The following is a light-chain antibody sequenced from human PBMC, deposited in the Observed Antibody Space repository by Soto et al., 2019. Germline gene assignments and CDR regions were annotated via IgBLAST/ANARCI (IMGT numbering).Light chain of an antibody. CDR3: QQRTNWLFT. Sequence: LTQSPASLSLSPGERATLSCRASQTVGISLAWYQHKPGQPPRFLIYDASKRATGIPARFGGSGSGTDFTLTISSLEPEDFAVYYCQQRTNWLFTFGPGTKVDIK. V-gene: IGKV3-11*01. CDR2: DAS. J-gene: IGKJ3*01. CDR1: QTVGIS.